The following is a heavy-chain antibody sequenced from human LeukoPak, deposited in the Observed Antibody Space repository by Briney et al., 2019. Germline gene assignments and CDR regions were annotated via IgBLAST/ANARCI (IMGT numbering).Heavy chain of an antibody. CDR3: ARDPHGDYGPPHFDY. CDR1: GFTFDDYG. CDR2: INWNGGST. V-gene: IGHV3-20*04. Sequence: GGSLRLSCAASGFTFDDYGMSWVRQAPGKGLEWVSGINWNGGSTGYADSVKGRFTISRDNAKNSLYLQMNSLRAEDTALYYCARDPHGDYGPPHFDYWGQGTLVTVSS. J-gene: IGHJ4*02. D-gene: IGHD4-17*01.